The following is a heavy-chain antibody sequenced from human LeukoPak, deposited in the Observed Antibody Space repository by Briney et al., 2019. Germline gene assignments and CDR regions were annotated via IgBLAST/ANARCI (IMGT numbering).Heavy chain of an antibody. CDR2: VSISGSII. J-gene: IGHJ4*02. V-gene: IGHV3-11*01. CDR1: GFIFNDYY. CDR3: ARDIAAAGFFDY. Sequence: GGSPRLSCAASGFIFNDYYMSWIRQAPGKGLEWVSYVSISGSIIYYADSVKGRFTISRDNAKNSLFLQMNSLRAEDTAVYYCARDIAAAGFFDYWGQGTLVTVSS. D-gene: IGHD6-13*01.